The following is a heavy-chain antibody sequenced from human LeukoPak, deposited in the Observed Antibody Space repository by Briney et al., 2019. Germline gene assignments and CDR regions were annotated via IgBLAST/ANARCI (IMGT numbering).Heavy chain of an antibody. CDR2: ISGSGGAT. J-gene: IGHJ4*02. CDR3: AKGYYDLLSGYYGAGH. D-gene: IGHD3-3*01. CDR1: GFTFSSYS. Sequence: GGSLRLSCAASGFTFSSYSMSWIRQAPGKGLEWASAISGSGGATYYADSVKGRFTISRDNSKDTLYLQINSLRAEDTAVYYCAKGYYDLLSGYYGAGHWGQGTLVTVSS. V-gene: IGHV3-23*01.